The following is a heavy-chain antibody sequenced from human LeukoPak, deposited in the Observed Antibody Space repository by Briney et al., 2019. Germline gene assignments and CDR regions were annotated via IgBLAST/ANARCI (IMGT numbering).Heavy chain of an antibody. CDR1: GYIFTSYW. CDR3: ARQTPGGSGSYYAFHI. CDR2: IYPGDSDT. D-gene: IGHD3-10*01. J-gene: IGHJ3*02. Sequence: GESLKISCKASGYIFTSYWIGWVRQMPGKGLEWMGIIYPGDSDTKYSPSFQGQVTISADRSINTAYLQWSSLKASDTAMYYCARQTPGGSGSYYAFHIWGQGTMVTVSS. V-gene: IGHV5-51*01.